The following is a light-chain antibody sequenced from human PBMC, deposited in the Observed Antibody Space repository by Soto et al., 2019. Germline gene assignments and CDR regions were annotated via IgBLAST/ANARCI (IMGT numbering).Light chain of an antibody. J-gene: IGKJ4*01. Sequence: EIVMTQSPATLSVSPGERATLSCRASQSVSSNLAWYQQKPGQPPRLLIYGASTRPSGIPARFSGSGSGTEFTLTISSLHSDDFAVYYCQQYHNWPPLTFGGGTKVAIK. CDR1: QSVSSN. V-gene: IGKV3-15*01. CDR3: QQYHNWPPLT. CDR2: GAS.